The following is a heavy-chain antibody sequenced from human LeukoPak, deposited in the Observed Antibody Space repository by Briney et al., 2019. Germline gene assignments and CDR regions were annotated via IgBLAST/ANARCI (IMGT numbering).Heavy chain of an antibody. CDR2: INWNGGST. D-gene: IGHD6-13*01. Sequence: GGSLRLSCAASGFTFDDYGMSWVRQAPGKGLEWVSGINWNGGSTGYADSVKGRFTISRDNAKNSLYLQMNSLRAEDTALYHCAREMIAAAGTPYWYFDLWGRGTLVTVSS. V-gene: IGHV3-20*01. J-gene: IGHJ2*01. CDR1: GFTFDDYG. CDR3: AREMIAAAGTPYWYFDL.